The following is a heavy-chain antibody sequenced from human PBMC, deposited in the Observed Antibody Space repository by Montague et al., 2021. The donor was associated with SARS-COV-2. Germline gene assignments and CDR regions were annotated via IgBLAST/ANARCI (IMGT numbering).Heavy chain of an antibody. CDR3: ARIPVGSKYYFDF. V-gene: IGHV6-1*01. CDR2: TYYRSKWYN. CDR1: GDSVSSNIAT. Sequence: CAISGDSVSSNIATWNWIRQSPSRGLEWLGRTYYRSKWYNDYAESVKRRITIDPDTSKHQSSLHLNSVTPEDTAVYYCARIPVGSKYYFDFWGQGTLVTVSS. D-gene: IGHD2-2*01. J-gene: IGHJ4*02.